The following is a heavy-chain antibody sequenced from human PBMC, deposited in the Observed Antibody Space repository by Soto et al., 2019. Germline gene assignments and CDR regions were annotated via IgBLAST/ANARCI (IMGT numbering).Heavy chain of an antibody. Sequence: ASVKVSCKASGGTFSSYAISWVRQAPGQGLEWMGGIIPIFGTANYAQKFQGRVTITADESTSTAYMELSSLRSEDTAVYYCATRAGQLVSQDAFDIWGQGTMVTVSS. CDR1: GGTFSSYA. CDR2: IIPIFGTA. CDR3: ATRAGQLVSQDAFDI. J-gene: IGHJ3*02. D-gene: IGHD6-6*01. V-gene: IGHV1-69*13.